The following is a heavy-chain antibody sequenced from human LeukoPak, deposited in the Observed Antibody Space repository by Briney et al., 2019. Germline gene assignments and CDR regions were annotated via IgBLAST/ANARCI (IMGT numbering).Heavy chain of an antibody. D-gene: IGHD3-10*01. J-gene: IGHJ4*02. CDR2: ILDTGPT. V-gene: IGHV4-39*01. CDR1: GGPISNSNSY. Sequence: PSETLSLTCLVSGGPISNSNSYWAWIRQPPGKGLEYIGGILDTGPTSYNPSLQSRVTISVDTSENQFSLKLRSVTAADTAVYHCAKHGMWFGGTRHWGQGILVTVTS. CDR3: AKHGMWFGGTRH.